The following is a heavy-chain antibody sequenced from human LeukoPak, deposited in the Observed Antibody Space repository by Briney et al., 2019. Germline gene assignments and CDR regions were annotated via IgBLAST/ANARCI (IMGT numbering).Heavy chain of an antibody. CDR1: GYTFTSYG. CDR2: ISAYNGNT. J-gene: IGHJ6*02. D-gene: IGHD3-3*01. V-gene: IGHV1-18*01. Sequence: ASVKVSCKASGYTFTSYGISWVRQAPGQGLEWMGWISAYNGNTNNAQKLQGRVTMTTDTSTSTAYMELRSLRSDDTAVYYCARDPPTKYYDFWSGYPIGGMDVWGQGTTVTVSS. CDR3: ARDPPTKYYDFWSGYPIGGMDV.